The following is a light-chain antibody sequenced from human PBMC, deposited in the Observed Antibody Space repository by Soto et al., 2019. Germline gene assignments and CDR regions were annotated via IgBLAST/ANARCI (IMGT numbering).Light chain of an antibody. CDR1: QGISSW. CDR2: TGS. V-gene: IGKV1-12*01. CDR3: QQANSFPLT. J-gene: IGKJ4*01. Sequence: DIQMTQSPSSVYASVGDRVSITCRAIQGISSWLAWYQQKPGRAPKLLIYTGSSLQSGVPSRFSGTGSGTDFTLTISSLQPEDVATYDCQQANSFPLTFGGGTKVEIK.